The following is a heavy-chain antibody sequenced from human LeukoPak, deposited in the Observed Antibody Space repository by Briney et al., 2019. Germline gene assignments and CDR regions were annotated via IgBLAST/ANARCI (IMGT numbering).Heavy chain of an antibody. J-gene: IGHJ6*03. V-gene: IGHV3-7*01. CDR2: IKQDGSEK. Sequence: PGGSLRLSCAASGFTFSSYWMSWVRQAPGKGLEWVANIKQDGSEKYYVDSVKGRFTISRDNAKNSLYLQMNSLRAEDTAVYYCARALTLRGIAAAYIDVWGKGTTVTVSS. D-gene: IGHD6-13*01. CDR1: GFTFSSYW. CDR3: ARALTLRGIAAAYIDV.